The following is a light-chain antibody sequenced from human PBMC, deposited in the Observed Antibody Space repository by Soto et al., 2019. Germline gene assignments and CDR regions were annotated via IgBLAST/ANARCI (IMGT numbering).Light chain of an antibody. V-gene: IGLV3-21*02. J-gene: IGLJ2*01. Sequence: SYELTQPPSVSVAPGQTARITCGGNNIGSKSVHWYQQKPGQAPVLVVYDDSDQPSGIPERFSGSNSGNTATLTISRVEAGDEADYYCQVWDSSSDHSVVFGGGTQLTVL. CDR2: DDS. CDR3: QVWDSSSDHSVV. CDR1: NIGSKS.